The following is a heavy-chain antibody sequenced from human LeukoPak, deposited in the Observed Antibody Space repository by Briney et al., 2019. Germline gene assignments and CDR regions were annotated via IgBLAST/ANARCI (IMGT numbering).Heavy chain of an antibody. CDR2: INWNGDNT. CDR1: GFTFDHYG. J-gene: IGHJ3*02. CDR3: ARGITFGGVMADDAFDI. Sequence: GGSLRLSCAASGFTFDHYGMSWVRQAPGKGLEWVSGINWNGDNTAYADSVRGRFTISRDNAQNSLYLQMNSLRAEDTALYHCARGITFGGVMADDAFDIWGQGTMVTVSS. D-gene: IGHD3-16*01. V-gene: IGHV3-20*01.